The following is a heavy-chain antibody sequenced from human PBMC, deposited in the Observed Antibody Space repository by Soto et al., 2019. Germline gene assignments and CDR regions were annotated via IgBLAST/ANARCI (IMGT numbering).Heavy chain of an antibody. Sequence: GGSLRLSCAASGVTFSSYGMHWVRQAPGKGLEWVAVIWYDGSNKYYADSVKGRFTISRDNSKNTLYLQMNSLRAEDTAVYYCARKEYCSGGSCYAPYYYYGMDVWGQGTTVTVSS. CDR1: GVTFSSYG. D-gene: IGHD2-15*01. J-gene: IGHJ6*02. CDR2: IWYDGSNK. V-gene: IGHV3-33*01. CDR3: ARKEYCSGGSCYAPYYYYGMDV.